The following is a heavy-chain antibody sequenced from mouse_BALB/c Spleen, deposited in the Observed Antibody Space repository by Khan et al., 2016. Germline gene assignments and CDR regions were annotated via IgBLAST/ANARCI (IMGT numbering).Heavy chain of an antibody. Sequence: EVKLEVLGPGLVKPSQSLSLTCTVTGYSITSGYAWNWIRQFPGNKPEWMGYISYSGGTSYNPSLKSRISITRDTSKNQFFLQLNSVTTEDTATYYCARGNYYGYYFDYWGQGTPLTVSS. CDR3: ARGNYYGYYFDY. V-gene: IGHV3-2*02. CDR2: ISYSGGT. D-gene: IGHD1-1*01. CDR1: GYSITSGYA. J-gene: IGHJ2*01.